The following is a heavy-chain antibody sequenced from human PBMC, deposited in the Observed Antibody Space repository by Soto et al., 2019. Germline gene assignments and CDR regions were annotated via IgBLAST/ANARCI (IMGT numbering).Heavy chain of an antibody. CDR2: ISAHNGNT. V-gene: IGHV1-18*01. CDR3: ARGRYGDY. J-gene: IGHJ4*02. CDR1: GYTFTSYG. Sequence: QVHLVQSGAEVKKPGASVKVSCKGSGYTFTSYGITWVRQTPGQGLEWMGWISAHNGNTDYAQKLQGRVTVTRDTSTSTAYMELRSLRSDDTAVYYCARGRYGDYWGQGALVTVSS. D-gene: IGHD1-1*01.